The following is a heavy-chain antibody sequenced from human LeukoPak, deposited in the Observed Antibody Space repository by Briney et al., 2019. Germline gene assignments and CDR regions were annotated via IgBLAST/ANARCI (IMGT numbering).Heavy chain of an antibody. CDR3: ASHPPPYCSSTSCYNVDY. J-gene: IGHJ4*02. CDR2: ISSSGSTI. CDR1: GGSFSDYY. V-gene: IGHV3-11*01. Sequence: LSLTCAVYGGSFSDYYMSWIRQAPGKGLEWVSYISSSGSTIYYADSVKGRFTISRDNAKNSLYLQMNSLRAEDTAVYYCASHPPPYCSSTSCYNVDYWGQGTLVTVSS. D-gene: IGHD2-2*02.